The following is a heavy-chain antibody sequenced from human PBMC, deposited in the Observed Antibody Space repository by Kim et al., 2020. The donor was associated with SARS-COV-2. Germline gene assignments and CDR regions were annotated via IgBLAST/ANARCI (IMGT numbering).Heavy chain of an antibody. J-gene: IGHJ4*02. Sequence: SETLSLTCAVSGGSISSGGYSWSWIRQPPGKGLEWIGYIYHSGSTYYNPSLKSRVTISVDRSKNQFSLKLSSVTAADTAVYYCARGTDSSGYSAHPTYWGQGTLVTVSS. CDR1: GGSISSGGYS. CDR3: ARGTDSSGYSAHPTY. V-gene: IGHV4-30-2*01. CDR2: IYHSGST. D-gene: IGHD3-22*01.